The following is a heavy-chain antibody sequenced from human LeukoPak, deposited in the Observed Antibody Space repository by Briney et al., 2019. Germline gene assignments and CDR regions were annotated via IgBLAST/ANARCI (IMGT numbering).Heavy chain of an antibody. D-gene: IGHD3-10*01. CDR3: AKVQLWFGELFA. V-gene: IGHV3-23*01. J-gene: IGHJ5*02. CDR2: ISGSGGST. CDR1: GFTFSSYA. Sequence: GGSLGLSCAASGFTFSSYAMSWVRQAPGKGLEWVSVISGSGGSTYYADSVKGRFTISRDNSKNTLYLQMNSLRAEDTAVYYCAKVQLWFGELFAWGQGTLVTVSS.